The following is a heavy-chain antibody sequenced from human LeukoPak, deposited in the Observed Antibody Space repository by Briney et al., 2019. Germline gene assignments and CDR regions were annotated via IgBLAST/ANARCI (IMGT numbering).Heavy chain of an antibody. CDR2: IIPILGIA. CDR1: GGTFSSYA. V-gene: IGHV1-69*04. D-gene: IGHD1-7*01. J-gene: IGHJ4*02. CDR3: ARDLHLSSPTTLGYY. Sequence: SVKVSCKASGGTFSSYAISWVRKAPGQGLEWMGRIIPILGIANYAQKFQGRVTITADKSTSTAYMELSSLRSEDTAVYHCARDLHLSSPTTLGYYWGQGTLVTVSS.